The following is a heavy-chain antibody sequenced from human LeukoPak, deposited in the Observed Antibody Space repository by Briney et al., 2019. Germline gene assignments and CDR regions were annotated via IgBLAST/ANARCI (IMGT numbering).Heavy chain of an antibody. J-gene: IGHJ4*02. V-gene: IGHV3-30*03. CDR2: ISYDGSNK. CDR1: GFTFSSYG. CDR3: AREQTQRNDY. Sequence: GRSLRLSCAASGFTFSSYGMHWVRQAPGKGLEWVAVISYDGSNKYYADSVKGRFTISRDNAKNSLYLQMNSLRAEDTAVYYCAREQTQRNDYWGQGTLVTVSS.